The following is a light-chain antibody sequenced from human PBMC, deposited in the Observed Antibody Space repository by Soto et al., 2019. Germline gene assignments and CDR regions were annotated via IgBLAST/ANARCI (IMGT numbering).Light chain of an antibody. CDR2: GNN. V-gene: IGLV1-40*01. J-gene: IGLJ1*01. CDR3: QSYDSSLNGYV. Sequence: QCVLTQPPSVTGAPVRSVTISCTVSSSNIGAGYDVHWYQQLPGTAPKLLIYGNNNRPSGVPDRFSGSKSGTSASLAITGLQADDEADYYCQSYDSSLNGYVFGTGTKVTVL. CDR1: SSNIGAGYD.